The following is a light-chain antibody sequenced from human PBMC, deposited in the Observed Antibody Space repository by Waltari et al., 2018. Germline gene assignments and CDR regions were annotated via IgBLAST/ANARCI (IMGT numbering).Light chain of an antibody. Sequence: EIVLTQSPATLSLSPGERANLSCRASQLVRSDLAWYQQKPGQAPRLLIYDASNRATGIPARFSGSGSGTDFTLTISSLEPEDFAIYYCQQRGNWVTFGGGTKVEIK. CDR3: QQRGNWVT. CDR1: QLVRSD. J-gene: IGKJ4*01. V-gene: IGKV3-11*01. CDR2: DAS.